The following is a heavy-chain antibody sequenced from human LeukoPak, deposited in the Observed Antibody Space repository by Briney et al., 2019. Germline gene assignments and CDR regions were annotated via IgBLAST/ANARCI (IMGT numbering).Heavy chain of an antibody. CDR2: ISYDGSNK. J-gene: IGHJ4*02. CDR3: ARGPSPHHSSGCGF. D-gene: IGHD6-19*01. V-gene: IGHV3-30-3*01. CDR1: GFTFRSYA. Sequence: TGGSLRLSCAASGFTFRSYAMNWVRQAPGKGLEWVAVISYDGSNKYYADSVKGRFTISRDNFKNTLYLQMNSLRPEDTAVYYCARGPSPHHSSGCGFWGQGTLVTVSS.